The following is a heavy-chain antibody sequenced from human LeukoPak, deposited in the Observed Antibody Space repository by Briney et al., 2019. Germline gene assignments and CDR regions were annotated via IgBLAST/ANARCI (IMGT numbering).Heavy chain of an antibody. J-gene: IGHJ6*04. CDR3: AELGITMIGGV. CDR2: ISGSGSTT. Sequence: GGSLRLSCAASGFTFSSYAMSWVRQAPGKGLEWVSAISGSGSTTYYADPAKGRFTISRDNSKNTLYLQMNSLRAEDTAVYYCAELGITMIGGVWGKGTTVTISS. CDR1: GFTFSSYA. V-gene: IGHV3-23*01. D-gene: IGHD3-10*02.